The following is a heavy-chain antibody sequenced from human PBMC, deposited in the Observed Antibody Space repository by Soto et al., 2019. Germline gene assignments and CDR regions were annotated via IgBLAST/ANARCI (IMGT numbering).Heavy chain of an antibody. Sequence: GESLKISCKASGYTFTNDWIGWVRQMPGKGLEWMGIIYPSDSDTRYNPSFQGQVTISVDKSISTAYLQWSSLKASDTAMHYCARTHLVATPRSWFVPWGQGTLVTVSS. CDR2: IYPSDSDT. J-gene: IGHJ5*02. D-gene: IGHD5-12*01. CDR3: ARTHLVATPRSWFVP. V-gene: IGHV5-51*01. CDR1: GYTFTNDW.